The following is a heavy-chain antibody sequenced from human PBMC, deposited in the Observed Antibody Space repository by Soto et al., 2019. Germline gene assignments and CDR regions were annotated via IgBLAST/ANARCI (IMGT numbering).Heavy chain of an antibody. Sequence: PSETLSLTCAVYGGSFSGYYWSWIRQPPGKGLEWIGEINHSGSTNYNPSLKSRVTISVDTSKNQFSLKLSSVTAADTAVYYCARSRTTIFGVVTRFDYWGQGTLVTVSS. CDR1: GGSFSGYY. V-gene: IGHV4-34*01. D-gene: IGHD3-3*01. CDR3: ARSRTTIFGVVTRFDY. J-gene: IGHJ4*02. CDR2: INHSGST.